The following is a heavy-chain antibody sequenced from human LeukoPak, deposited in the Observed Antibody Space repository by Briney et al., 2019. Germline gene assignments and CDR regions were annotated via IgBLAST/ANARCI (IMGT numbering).Heavy chain of an antibody. D-gene: IGHD3-22*01. CDR3: ARGWDYDSSSDDP. J-gene: IGHJ5*02. CDR2: IIPIFGTA. V-gene: IGHV1-69*13. CDR1: GGTFSSYA. Sequence: EASVKVSCKASGGTFSSYAISWVRQAPGQGREWMGGIIPIFGTANYAQKFQGRVTITADESTSTAYMELSSLRSEDTAVYYCARGWDYDSSSDDPWGQGTLVTVSS.